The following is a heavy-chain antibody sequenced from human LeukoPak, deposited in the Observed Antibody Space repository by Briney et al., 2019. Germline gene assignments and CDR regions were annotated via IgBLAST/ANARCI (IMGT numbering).Heavy chain of an antibody. Sequence: GGSLRLSCAASGFSFSTYALHWVRQAPGKGLEWVALIWHDASHTFYTDSVKGRFTISRDNSKNTVYLQMNSLGGEDTAVYYCAREIFGSGSYPVYWGQGTLVTVSS. CDR3: AREIFGSGSYPVY. CDR1: GFSFSTYA. D-gene: IGHD3-10*01. CDR2: IWHDASHT. V-gene: IGHV3-33*01. J-gene: IGHJ4*02.